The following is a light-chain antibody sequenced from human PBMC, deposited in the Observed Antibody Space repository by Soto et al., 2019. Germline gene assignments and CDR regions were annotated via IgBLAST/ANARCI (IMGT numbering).Light chain of an antibody. CDR3: QQYNDWPLT. V-gene: IGKV3D-15*01. CDR1: QSVSSN. Sequence: IVMTQSPAPLSVSQGEGATLSCMASQSVSSNLAWYQQKPGQAPRLLIYGASIRATDIPARFSGSGSGTECSLTISSLQSEDFAVYYCQQYNDWPLTFGGGTKVDI. CDR2: GAS. J-gene: IGKJ4*01.